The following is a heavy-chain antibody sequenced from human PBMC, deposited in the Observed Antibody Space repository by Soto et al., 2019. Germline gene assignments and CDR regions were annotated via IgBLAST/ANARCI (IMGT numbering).Heavy chain of an antibody. Sequence: SETLSLTCAVYGGSFSGYYWSWIRQPPGKGLEWIGEINHSGSTNYNPSLKSRVTISVDTSKNQFSLKLSPVTAADTAVYYCARRGIAVAGHEVLAYGGAFDIWGQGTMVTVSS. CDR1: GGSFSGYY. D-gene: IGHD6-19*01. CDR2: INHSGST. CDR3: ARRGIAVAGHEVLAYGGAFDI. J-gene: IGHJ3*02. V-gene: IGHV4-34*01.